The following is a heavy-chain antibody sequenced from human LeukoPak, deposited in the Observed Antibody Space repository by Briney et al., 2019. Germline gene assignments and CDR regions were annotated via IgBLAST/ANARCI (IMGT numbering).Heavy chain of an antibody. D-gene: IGHD1-14*01. CDR1: GGSFSGYY. J-gene: IGHJ5*02. CDR2: INHSGST. Sequence: SETLSLTCAVYGGSFSGYYWSWIRQPPGKGREWIGEINHSGSTNYNPSLKSRVTISVDTSKNQFPLKLSSVTAADTAVYYCARLNKPGWFDPWGQGTLVTVSS. CDR3: ARLNKPGWFDP. V-gene: IGHV4-34*01.